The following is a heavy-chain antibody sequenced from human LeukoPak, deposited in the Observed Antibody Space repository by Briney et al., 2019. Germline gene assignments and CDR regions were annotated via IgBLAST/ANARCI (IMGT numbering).Heavy chain of an antibody. V-gene: IGHV4-59*01. CDR3: ARDNGSGYYYDS. CDR2: IYYSGGT. CDR1: GGSISRYY. D-gene: IGHD3-22*01. Sequence: PSETLSLTCTVSGGSISRYYWSWIRQPPGKGLEWIGYIYYSGGTKYNPALKSRVTISIDTSKIQFSLKLSSVTAADMAIYYCARDNGSGYYYDSWGQGTLGTVSS. J-gene: IGHJ5*01.